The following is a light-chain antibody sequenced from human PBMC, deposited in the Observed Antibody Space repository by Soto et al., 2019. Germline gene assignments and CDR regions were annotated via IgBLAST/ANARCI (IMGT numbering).Light chain of an antibody. CDR1: RNDVGNYNL. CDR2: EDS. J-gene: IGLJ1*01. CDR3: CSYTGGTTAYV. V-gene: IGLV2-23*01. Sequence: QSVLTQPASVSGSPGQSITVSCTGSRNDVGNYNLVSWCQQSPGKAPKLLIYEDSKRPSGVSNRFSGSKSGDTASLTISGLQTEDEADYYCCSYTGGTTAYVFGTGTKVTVL.